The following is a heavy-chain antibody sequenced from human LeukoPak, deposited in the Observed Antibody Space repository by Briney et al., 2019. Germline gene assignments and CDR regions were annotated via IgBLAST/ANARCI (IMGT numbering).Heavy chain of an antibody. Sequence: ASVKVSCKASGYSFTRYPMHWVRQAPGQRLEWMGWINTGNGNTKYSQKFQGRVTITADKSTSTAYMELSSLRSEDTAVYYCARQRGTPEYYFDYWGQGTLVTVSS. J-gene: IGHJ4*02. V-gene: IGHV1-3*04. CDR2: INTGNGNT. CDR3: ARQRGTPEYYFDY. D-gene: IGHD3-16*01. CDR1: GYSFTRYP.